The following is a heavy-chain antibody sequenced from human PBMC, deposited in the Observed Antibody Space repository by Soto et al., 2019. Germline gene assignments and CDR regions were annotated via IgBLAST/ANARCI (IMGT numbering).Heavy chain of an antibody. D-gene: IGHD2-15*01. CDR2: IYHTGST. V-gene: IGHV4-4*02. CDR3: ATLPPRIVVVVLPIPT. J-gene: IGHJ4*02. Sequence: QVQLQESGPRLVKPSGTLSLTCAVSGASISSTNWWTWVRQPPGKGLEWIGEIYHTGSTKYNPSLKSRVPISRDKSNNQCSLNLSSVTAADTAVYYCATLPPRIVVVVLPIPTWGQGNLVTVSS. CDR1: GASISSTNW.